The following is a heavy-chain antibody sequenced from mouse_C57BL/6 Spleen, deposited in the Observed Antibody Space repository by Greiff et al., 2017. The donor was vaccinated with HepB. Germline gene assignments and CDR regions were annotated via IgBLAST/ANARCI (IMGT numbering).Heavy chain of an antibody. CDR1: GYSITSGYY. Sequence: VQLKESGPGLVKPSQSLSLTCSVTGYSITSGYYWNWIRQFPGNKLEWMGYISYDGSNNYNPSLKNRISITRDTSKNQFFLKLNSVTTEDTATYYCARGDGYYSYAMDYWGQGTSVTVSS. V-gene: IGHV3-6*01. J-gene: IGHJ4*01. CDR3: ARGDGYYSYAMDY. D-gene: IGHD2-3*01. CDR2: ISYDGSN.